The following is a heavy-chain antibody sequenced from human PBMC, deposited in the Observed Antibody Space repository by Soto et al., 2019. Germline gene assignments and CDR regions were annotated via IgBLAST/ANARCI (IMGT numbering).Heavy chain of an antibody. J-gene: IGHJ4*02. D-gene: IGHD3-22*01. CDR2: IYYSGST. CDR1: CGSISSGGYY. CDR3: ARVHASGYYYLVFDY. Sequence: SETLSLTCTVSCGSISSGGYYWSWIRQHPGKGLEWIGYIYYSGSTYYNPSLKSRVTISVDTSKNQFSLKLSSVTAADTAVYYCARVHASGYYYLVFDYWGQGTLVTVSS. V-gene: IGHV4-31*03.